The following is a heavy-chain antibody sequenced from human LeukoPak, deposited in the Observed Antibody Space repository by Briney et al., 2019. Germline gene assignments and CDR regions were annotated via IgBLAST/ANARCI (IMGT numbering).Heavy chain of an antibody. Sequence: PGGSLRLSCAAAGFTFTDYSMNWVRQAPGKGLEWVSVIYSGGSTYYADSVKGRFTISRDNSKNTLYLQMNSLRAEDTAVYYCARGGVGATMGVLDYWGQGTLVTVSS. CDR2: IYSGGST. V-gene: IGHV3-53*01. J-gene: IGHJ4*02. CDR1: GFTFTDYS. CDR3: ARGGVGATMGVLDY. D-gene: IGHD1-26*01.